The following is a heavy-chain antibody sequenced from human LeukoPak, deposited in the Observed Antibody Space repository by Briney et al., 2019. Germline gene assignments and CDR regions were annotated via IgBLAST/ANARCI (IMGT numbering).Heavy chain of an antibody. J-gene: IGHJ6*03. D-gene: IGHD5-18*01. CDR1: GDTFSSYA. Sequence: SVKVSCKASGDTFSSYAISWVRQAPGQGLEWMGGIIPIFGTANYAQKFQGRVTIPTDKSTSTAYMELSSLRSEDTAVYYCARGRWIQLWSSYYYYYMDVGGKGTTVTVSS. CDR3: ARGRWIQLWSSYYYYYMDV. CDR2: IIPIFGTA. V-gene: IGHV1-69*05.